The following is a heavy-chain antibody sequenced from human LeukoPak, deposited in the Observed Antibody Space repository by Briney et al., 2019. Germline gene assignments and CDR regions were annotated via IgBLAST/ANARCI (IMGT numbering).Heavy chain of an antibody. V-gene: IGHV4-59*12. CDR2: IYYSGST. D-gene: IGHD6-19*01. J-gene: IGHJ4*02. Sequence: SETLSLTCTVSGGSISSYYWTWIRQPPGKGLEWIGSIYYSGSTYYNPSLKSRVAISADRSKNQFSLKLSSVTAADTAVYYRARDGDSSGWTRSDYWGQGTLVTVSS. CDR3: ARDGDSSGWTRSDY. CDR1: GGSISSYY.